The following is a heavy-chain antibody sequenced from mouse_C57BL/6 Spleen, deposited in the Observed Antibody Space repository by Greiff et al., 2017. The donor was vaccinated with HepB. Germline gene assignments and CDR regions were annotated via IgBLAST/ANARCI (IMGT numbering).Heavy chain of an antibody. J-gene: IGHJ3*01. Sequence: EVQLVESGGGLVKPGGSLKLSCAASGFTFSSYAMSWVRQTPEKRLEWVATISDGGSYTYYPDNVKGRFTISRDNAKNNLYLQMSHLKSEDTAMYYCARGDYDYEGFAYWGQGTLVTVSA. CDR3: ARGDYDYEGFAY. D-gene: IGHD2-4*01. CDR2: ISDGGSYT. CDR1: GFTFSSYA. V-gene: IGHV5-4*01.